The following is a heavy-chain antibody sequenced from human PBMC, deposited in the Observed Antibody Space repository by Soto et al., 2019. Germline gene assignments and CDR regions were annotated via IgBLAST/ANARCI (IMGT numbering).Heavy chain of an antibody. CDR1: GGSFSGYI. V-gene: IGHV4-34*01. CDR2: INHSGSS. D-gene: IGHD1-26*01. CDR3: TRGLFSGSSYSGSWYYFDS. Sequence: SETLSLTCAVAGGSFSGYIWTWIRQTPGKGLQWIGQINHSGSSIYNPSLKNRVTISTMSNNKFSLELSSVTAADTAVYYCTRGLFSGSSYSGSWYYFDSWGQGTMVTVSS. J-gene: IGHJ4*02.